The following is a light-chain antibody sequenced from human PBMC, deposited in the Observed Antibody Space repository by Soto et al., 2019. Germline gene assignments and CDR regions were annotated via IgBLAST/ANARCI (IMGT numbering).Light chain of an antibody. CDR1: SSDVGGYNY. CDR2: DVS. V-gene: IGLV2-11*01. J-gene: IGLJ3*02. CDR3: CSYAGNSLWV. Sequence: QSALTQPRSVSGSPGQSVTISCTGTSSDVGGYNYVSWYQQHPGKAPKLMIYDVSKWPSGVPDRFSGSKSGNTASLTISGLQDEDEADYYCCSYAGNSLWVFGGGTKVTVL.